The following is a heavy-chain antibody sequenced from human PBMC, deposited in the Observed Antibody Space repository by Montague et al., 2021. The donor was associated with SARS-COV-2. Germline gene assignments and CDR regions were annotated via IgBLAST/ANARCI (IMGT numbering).Heavy chain of an antibody. V-gene: IGHV3-21*01. CDR2: ISSTSTSI. CDR1: GFTFNSYS. CDR3: YSGYDFGY. D-gene: IGHD5-12*01. J-gene: IGHJ4*02. Sequence: SLRLSCAASGFTFNSYSMNWVRQAPGKGLEWVSSISSTSTSIYYADSVKGRFTISRDNAKYSLYLQMNSLRAEDTAVYYCYSGYDFGYWGQGTLVTVSS.